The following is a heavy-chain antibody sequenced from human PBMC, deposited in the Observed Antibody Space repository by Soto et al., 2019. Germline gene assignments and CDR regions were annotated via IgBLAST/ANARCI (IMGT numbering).Heavy chain of an antibody. J-gene: IGHJ4*02. CDR3: AGHVYDFWSGYYFDY. Sequence: SETLSLTCTVSGGSISSYYWSWIRQPPGKGLEWIGYIYYSGSTNYNPSLKSRVTISVDTSKNQFSLKLSSVTAADTAVYYCAGHVYDFWSGYYFDYWGQGTLVTVSS. D-gene: IGHD3-3*01. CDR1: GGSISSYY. CDR2: IYYSGST. V-gene: IGHV4-59*08.